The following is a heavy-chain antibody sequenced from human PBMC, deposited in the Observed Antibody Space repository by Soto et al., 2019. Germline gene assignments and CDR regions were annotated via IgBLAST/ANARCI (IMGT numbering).Heavy chain of an antibody. CDR1: GFRFSDYY. Sequence: QVQLVESGGGLVKPGGSLRLSCAASGFRFSDYYMGWIRQAPGKGLEWLSYITGSGRSMYYADSFKGRFPISRDNTKNSLYLTLDSLRADDTAVYYCAREGDWGSSSSAFDIWGRGTMVTVSS. J-gene: IGHJ3*02. CDR3: AREGDWGSSSSAFDI. CDR2: ITGSGRSM. V-gene: IGHV3-11*01. D-gene: IGHD2-21*02.